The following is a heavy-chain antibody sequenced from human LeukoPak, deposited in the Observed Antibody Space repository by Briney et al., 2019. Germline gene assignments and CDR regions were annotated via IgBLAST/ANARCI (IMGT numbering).Heavy chain of an antibody. CDR2: IYYSGST. Sequence: PSETLSLTCTVSGGSISSSSYYWGWIRQPPGKGLEWIGSIYYSGSTYYNPSLKSRVTMSVDTSKNQFSLKLSSVTAADTAVYYCASRASCYDLECYFDYWGQGTLVTVSS. V-gene: IGHV4-39*07. D-gene: IGHD2-2*01. J-gene: IGHJ4*02. CDR3: ASRASCYDLECYFDY. CDR1: GGSISSSSYY.